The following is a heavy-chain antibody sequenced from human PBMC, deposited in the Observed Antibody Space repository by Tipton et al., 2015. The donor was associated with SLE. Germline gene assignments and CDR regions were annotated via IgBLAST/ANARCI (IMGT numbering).Heavy chain of an antibody. Sequence: SLRLSCAASGFTLSGSVVHWVRQTSGKGLEWVGLIRTKSNNYATEYGASVNGRFTMSRDDSKNTAYLQMNSLKTEDTAVYYCTIPATIFGVLYPLVFWGQGTLVTVSS. CDR2: IRTKSNNYAT. D-gene: IGHD3-3*01. J-gene: IGHJ4*02. CDR1: GFTLSGSV. V-gene: IGHV3-73*01. CDR3: TIPATIFGVLYPLVF.